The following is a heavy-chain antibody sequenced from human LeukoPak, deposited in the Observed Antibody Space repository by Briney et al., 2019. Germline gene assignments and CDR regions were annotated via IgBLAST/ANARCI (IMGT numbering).Heavy chain of an antibody. Sequence: ASVKVSRKASGYTFTGYYMHWVRQAPGQGLEWMGWINPNSGGTNYAQKFQGRVTMTRDTSISTAYMELSRLRSDDTAVYYCAREDRYCSSTSCYRVAFDIWGQGTMVTVSS. CDR1: GYTFTGYY. CDR3: AREDRYCSSTSCYRVAFDI. J-gene: IGHJ3*02. CDR2: INPNSGGT. D-gene: IGHD2-2*01. V-gene: IGHV1-2*02.